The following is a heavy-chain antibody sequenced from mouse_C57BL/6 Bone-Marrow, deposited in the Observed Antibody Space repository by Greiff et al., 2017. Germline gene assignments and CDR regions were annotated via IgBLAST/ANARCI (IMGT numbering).Heavy chain of an antibody. J-gene: IGHJ2*01. CDR1: GYAFSSYW. V-gene: IGHV1-80*01. Sequence: QVQLQQSGAELVKPGASVKISCKASGYAFSSYWMNWVKQRPGQGLEWIGQIYPGDGDTNYNGKFKGKATLTADKSSSTAYMQLSSLTSEDSAVYFCARQGNGYPYYCDYGGQGTTLTVSS. CDR3: ARQGNGYPYYCDY. D-gene: IGHD2-14*01. CDR2: IYPGDGDT.